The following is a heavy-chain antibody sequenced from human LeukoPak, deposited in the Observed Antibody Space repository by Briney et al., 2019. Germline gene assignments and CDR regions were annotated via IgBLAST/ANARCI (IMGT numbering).Heavy chain of an antibody. CDR2: ISDSSSTI. J-gene: IGHJ5*02. CDR3: AANTT. D-gene: IGHD3-3*01. CDR1: GFTFSSYG. Sequence: GGSLRLSCAASGFTFSSYGMNWVRQAPGKGLEWVSYISDSSSTIYYADSVKGRFTISRDNSKNTLYLQMNSLRAEDTAVYYCAANTTWGQGTLVTVSS. V-gene: IGHV3-48*01.